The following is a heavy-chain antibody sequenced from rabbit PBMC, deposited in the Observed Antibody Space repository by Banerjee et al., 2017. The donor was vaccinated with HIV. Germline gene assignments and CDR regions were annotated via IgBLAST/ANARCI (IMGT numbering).Heavy chain of an antibody. CDR3: ARGLAGYAGYDGLNL. J-gene: IGHJ4*01. V-gene: IGHV1S40*01. CDR2: IFTPISST. D-gene: IGHD7-1*01. CDR1: GFSFSSGHN. Sequence: QSLEESGGDLVTPGASLTLTCTASGFSFSSGHNMCWGREAPGKGLEWIGYIFTPISSTYYASWAKGRFTISKTSSTTVTLQMPGLTAADTAAYFCARGLAGYAGYDGLNLWGPGTLVTVS.